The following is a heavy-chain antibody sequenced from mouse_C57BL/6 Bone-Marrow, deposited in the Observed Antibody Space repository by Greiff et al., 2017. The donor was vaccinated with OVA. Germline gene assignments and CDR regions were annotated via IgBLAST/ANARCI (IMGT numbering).Heavy chain of an antibody. CDR2: IYPGSGST. CDR1: GYTFTSYW. Sequence: QVQLQQPGAELVKPGASVKMSCKASGYTFTSYWITWVKQRPGQGLEWIGDIYPGSGSTNYNEKFKSKATLTVDTSSSTAYMQLSSLTSEDSAVYYCARLYYGSSHGGFDYWGQGTTLTVSS. J-gene: IGHJ2*01. CDR3: ARLYYGSSHGGFDY. D-gene: IGHD1-1*01. V-gene: IGHV1-55*01.